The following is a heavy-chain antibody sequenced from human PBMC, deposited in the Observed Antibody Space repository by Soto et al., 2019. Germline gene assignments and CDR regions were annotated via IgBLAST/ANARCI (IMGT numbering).Heavy chain of an antibody. CDR2: IYNSGST. Sequence: QVQLQESGPGLVEPSQTLSLTCTVSGGSISSGDYYWSWIRQPPGKGLEWIGHIYNSGSTYSNPSLKSRVTISVDTSQNQFPLKLSSVTAADTAVYYCARGPDGDKVDYWGQGTLVTVSS. CDR1: GGSISSGDYY. CDR3: ARGPDGDKVDY. J-gene: IGHJ4*02. D-gene: IGHD7-27*01. V-gene: IGHV4-30-4*01.